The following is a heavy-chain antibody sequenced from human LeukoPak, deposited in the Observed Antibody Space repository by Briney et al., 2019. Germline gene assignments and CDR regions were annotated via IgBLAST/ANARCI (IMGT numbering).Heavy chain of an antibody. V-gene: IGHV4-34*01. CDR2: INHSGST. Sequence: SETLSLTCAVYGGSFSGYYWSWIRQPPGKGLEWIGEINHSGSTNYNPSLKSRVTISVDTSKNQFSLKLSSVTAADTAVYYCARDEIVVVPAATTNWFDPWVQGTLVTVSS. D-gene: IGHD2-2*01. CDR1: GGSFSGYY. J-gene: IGHJ5*02. CDR3: ARDEIVVVPAATTNWFDP.